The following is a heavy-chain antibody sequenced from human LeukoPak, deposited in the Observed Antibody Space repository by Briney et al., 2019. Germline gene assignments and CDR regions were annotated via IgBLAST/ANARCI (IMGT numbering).Heavy chain of an antibody. V-gene: IGHV1-8*01. J-gene: IGHJ4*02. D-gene: IGHD6-19*01. CDR2: MNPNSGNT. Sequence: ASVKVSCKASGYTFTSYDINWVRQATGQGLEWMGWMNPNSGNTGYAQKFQGRVTMTRNTSISTAHMELSSLRSEDTAVYYCARGSRIAVAGTGFDYWGQGTLVTVSS. CDR3: ARGSRIAVAGTGFDY. CDR1: GYTFTSYD.